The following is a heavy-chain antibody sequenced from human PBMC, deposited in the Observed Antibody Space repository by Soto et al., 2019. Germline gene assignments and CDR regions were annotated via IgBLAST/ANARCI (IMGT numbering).Heavy chain of an antibody. Sequence: SETLSLTCTVSGGSISSYYWSWIRQPPGKGLEWIGYIYYSGSTNYNPSLKSRVTISVDTSKNQFSLKLSSVTAADTAVYYCARTLSVVVAATPYDAFDIWGQGTMVTVSS. J-gene: IGHJ3*02. CDR3: ARTLSVVVAATPYDAFDI. V-gene: IGHV4-59*01. D-gene: IGHD2-15*01. CDR2: IYYSGST. CDR1: GGSISSYY.